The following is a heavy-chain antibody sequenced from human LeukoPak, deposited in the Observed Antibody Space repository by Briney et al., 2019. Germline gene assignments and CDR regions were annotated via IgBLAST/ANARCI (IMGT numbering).Heavy chain of an antibody. Sequence: GGSLRLSCAASGFTVSTNYMSWVRQAPGKGLEWVSVIYSGGSTFYEDSVKGRFTISRDNSKNTVYLQMNSLRVEDTAVYYCARLLGSIYYDSSGYSGYYYYYMDVWGKGTTVTISS. CDR3: ARLLGSIYYDSSGYSGYYYYYMDV. J-gene: IGHJ6*03. V-gene: IGHV3-53*01. CDR2: IYSGGST. D-gene: IGHD3-22*01. CDR1: GFTVSTNY.